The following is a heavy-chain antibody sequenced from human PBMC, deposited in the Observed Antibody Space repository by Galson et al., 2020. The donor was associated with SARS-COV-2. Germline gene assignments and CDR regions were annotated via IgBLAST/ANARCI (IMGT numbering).Heavy chain of an antibody. D-gene: IGHD1-26*01. CDR3: AKALRGGRYFDYYYYGMDV. CDR1: GFTFSIYA. V-gene: IGHV3-23*01. J-gene: IGHJ6*02. CDR2: ISASGDDT. Sequence: GGSLRLSCAASGFTFSIYAMTWVRQAPGKGLECVSGISASGDDTYYADSVKGRFTISRDNSKNTLYLQMNSLRAEDTAVFYCAKALRGGRYFDYYYYGMDVWGQGTTVTVSS.